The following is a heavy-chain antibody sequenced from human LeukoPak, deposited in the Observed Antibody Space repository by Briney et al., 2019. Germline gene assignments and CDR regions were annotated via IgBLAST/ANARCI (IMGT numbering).Heavy chain of an antibody. V-gene: IGHV3-43*02. CDR3: AKPYAPHYYYYYMDV. CDR2: ISGDGGST. Sequence: GGSLRLSCAASGFTFDDYAMHWVRQAPGKGLEWVSLISGDGGSTYYADSVKGRFTISRDNSENSLYLQMNSLRTEDTALYYCAKPYAPHYYYYYMDVWGKGTTVTVSS. CDR1: GFTFDDYA. D-gene: IGHD4-17*01. J-gene: IGHJ6*03.